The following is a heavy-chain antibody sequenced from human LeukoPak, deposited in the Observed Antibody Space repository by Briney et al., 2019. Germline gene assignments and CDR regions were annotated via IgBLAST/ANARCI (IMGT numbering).Heavy chain of an antibody. J-gene: IGHJ3*02. D-gene: IGHD6-6*01. CDR3: VREVAARAFDI. CDR1: GGSISSYY. V-gene: IGHV4-59*01. CDR2: IYYSGGIT. Sequence: SETLSLTCTVSGGSISSYYWSWIRQPPGKGLEWIGYIYYSGGITNYNPSLKSRVTISVDTSKNQFSLKLSSVPAADTAVYYCVREVAARAFDIWGQGTMVTVSS.